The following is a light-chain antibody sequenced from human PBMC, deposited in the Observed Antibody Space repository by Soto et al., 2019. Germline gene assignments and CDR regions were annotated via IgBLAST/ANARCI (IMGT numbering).Light chain of an antibody. V-gene: IGKV1-5*01. Sequence: IQVTHSPSTLSASVGDRVTITFWASQSIGTWLAWYQQKPGKAPKLLIFDASTLESGVPSRFSGSGSGTDFTLTISSLQPDDFATYYCQQYSDSSGAFGQGTKVDIK. CDR2: DAS. CDR3: QQYSDSSGA. CDR1: QSIGTW. J-gene: IGKJ1*01.